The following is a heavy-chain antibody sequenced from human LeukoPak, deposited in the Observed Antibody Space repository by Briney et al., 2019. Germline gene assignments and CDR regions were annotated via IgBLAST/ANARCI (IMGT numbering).Heavy chain of an antibody. J-gene: IGHJ3*02. V-gene: IGHV1-8*03. CDR1: GYTFTSYD. Sequence: ASVKVSCKASGYTFTSYDINWVRQATGQGLEWMGWMNPNSGNTGYAQKFQGRVTITRNTSISTAYMELSSPRSEDTAVYYCATYGGNSNAFDIWGQGTMVTVSS. CDR3: ATYGGNSNAFDI. D-gene: IGHD4-23*01. CDR2: MNPNSGNT.